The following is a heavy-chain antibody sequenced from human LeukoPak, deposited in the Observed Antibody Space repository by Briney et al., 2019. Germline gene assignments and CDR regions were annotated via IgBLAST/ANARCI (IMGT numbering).Heavy chain of an antibody. Sequence: ASVKVSCKASGDTFISYAMNWVRQAPGQGLEWMGWINTNTGNPTYAQGFTGRFVFSLDTSVSTAYLQISSLKAEDTAVYYCVRGMHYYDSSGYYAKNYYFDFWGQGTLVTVSS. CDR2: INTNTGNP. D-gene: IGHD3-22*01. CDR3: VRGMHYYDSSGYYAKNYYFDF. J-gene: IGHJ4*02. CDR1: GDTFISYA. V-gene: IGHV7-4-1*02.